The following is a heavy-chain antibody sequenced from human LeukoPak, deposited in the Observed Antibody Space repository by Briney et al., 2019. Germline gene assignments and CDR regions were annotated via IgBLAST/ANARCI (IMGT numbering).Heavy chain of an antibody. J-gene: IGHJ5*02. V-gene: IGHV3-23*01. D-gene: IGHD3-10*01. CDR2: ISGSGGST. CDR3: AKDADYYGSGSYWWFDP. Sequence: PGGSLRLSCAASGFTFSSYAMSWVRQAPGKGLEWVSAISGSGGSTYYADSVKGRFTISRDNSKNTLYLQMNSLRAEDTAVYYCAKDADYYGSGSYWWFDPWGQGTLVTVSS. CDR1: GFTFSSYA.